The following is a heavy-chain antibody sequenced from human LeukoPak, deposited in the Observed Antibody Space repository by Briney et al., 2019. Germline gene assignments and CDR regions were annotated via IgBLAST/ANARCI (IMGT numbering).Heavy chain of an antibody. J-gene: IGHJ4*02. CDR3: ARESRFGGYDSSGYYPSDY. Sequence: ASVKVSCEASGYTFTSYGISWVRQAPGQGLEWMGWISPYNGNTNYAQKLQGRVTMTTDTSTSTAHMELRSLRSDDTAVYYCARESRFGGYDSSGYYPSDYWGQGTLVTVSS. CDR1: GYTFTSYG. CDR2: ISPYNGNT. D-gene: IGHD3-22*01. V-gene: IGHV1-18*01.